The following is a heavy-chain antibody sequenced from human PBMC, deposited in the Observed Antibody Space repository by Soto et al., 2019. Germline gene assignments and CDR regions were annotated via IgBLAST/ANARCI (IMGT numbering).Heavy chain of an antibody. D-gene: IGHD3-10*01. V-gene: IGHV1-3*04. CDR1: GYTFNTYP. J-gene: IGHJ4*02. CDR2: INTGNGNT. Sequence: QVQLVQSGAEVKKPGASVKVSCKTSGYTFNTYPMHWVRQSPGQRLEWMGWINTGNGNTRYSQKFQDRLTFIGDTSASTAYMELSSLRSEDTAVYYCARVGRFGETLEYWGQGTLVIVSS. CDR3: ARVGRFGETLEY.